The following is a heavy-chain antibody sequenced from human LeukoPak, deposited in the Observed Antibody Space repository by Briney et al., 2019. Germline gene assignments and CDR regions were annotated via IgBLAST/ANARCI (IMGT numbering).Heavy chain of an antibody. J-gene: IGHJ1*01. CDR3: TSWGDTTAEYFQR. CDR1: GFTFSNYA. D-gene: IGHD2-21*02. CDR2: ISGSGGST. Sequence: GGSLRLSCAASGFTFSNYAMSWVRQAPGKGLEWVSVISGSGGSTYYADSVKGRFTISRDNAQNSMYLQMNSLRVEDTAVYYCTSWGDTTAEYFQRWGQGTLVTVSS. V-gene: IGHV3-23*01.